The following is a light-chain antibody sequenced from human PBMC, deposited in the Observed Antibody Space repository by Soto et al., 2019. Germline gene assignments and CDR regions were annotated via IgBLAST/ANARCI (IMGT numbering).Light chain of an antibody. CDR1: QSVLYSSNNKNY. CDR3: QQYYSTPLT. Sequence: DIVMTQSPDSLAVSLGESATINCKSSQSVLYSSNNKNYLAWYQQKPGQPPKLLIYWASTRESGVPDRFSGSGSGTDFTLTIISLQAEDVAVYYCQQYYSTPLTFCPGTKVDIK. V-gene: IGKV4-1*01. J-gene: IGKJ3*01. CDR2: WAS.